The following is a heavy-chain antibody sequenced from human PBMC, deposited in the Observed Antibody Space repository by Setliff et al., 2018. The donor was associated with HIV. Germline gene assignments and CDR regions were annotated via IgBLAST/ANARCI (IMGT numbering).Heavy chain of an antibody. V-gene: IGHV1-18*04. J-gene: IGHJ6*02. CDR3: AREIGDYYDSSGYYPPTDYYYGMDV. CDR1: GYTFVGYY. CDR2: VNPYNGNT. Sequence: ASVKVSCKTSGYTFVGYYIHWVRLAPGQGLEWMGRVNPYNGNTNYAQKLQGRVTMTTDTSTSTAYMELRSLRSDDTAVYYCAREIGDYYDSSGYYPPTDYYYGMDVWGQGTTVTVSS. D-gene: IGHD3-22*01.